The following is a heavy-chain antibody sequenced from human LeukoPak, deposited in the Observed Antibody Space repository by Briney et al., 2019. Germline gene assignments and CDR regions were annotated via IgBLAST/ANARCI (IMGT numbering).Heavy chain of an antibody. CDR3: ARVGSGSPTYYYYMDV. J-gene: IGHJ6*03. Sequence: SVKVSCKASGGTFSSYAISWVRQAPGQGLEWMGGIIPIFGTANYAQKFQGRVTITTDESTSTAYMELSSLRSEDTAVYYCARVGSGSPTYYYYMDVWGKGTTVTVSS. D-gene: IGHD1-26*01. CDR2: IIPIFGTA. V-gene: IGHV1-69*05. CDR1: GGTFSSYA.